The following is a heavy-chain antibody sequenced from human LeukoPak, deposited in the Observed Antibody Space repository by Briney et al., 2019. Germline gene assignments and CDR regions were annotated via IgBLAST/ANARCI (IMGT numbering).Heavy chain of an antibody. D-gene: IGHD5-12*01. Sequence: ASVKVSCKASGYTFTSYDINWVRQATGQGLESMGYMNPNSGNTGYAQKFQGRVTMTSNTSISTAYMELSSLTSEDTAIYYCATTLRNKPPWGQGTLVTVSS. CDR1: GYTFTSYD. J-gene: IGHJ4*02. CDR2: MNPNSGNT. CDR3: ATTLRNKPP. V-gene: IGHV1-8*01.